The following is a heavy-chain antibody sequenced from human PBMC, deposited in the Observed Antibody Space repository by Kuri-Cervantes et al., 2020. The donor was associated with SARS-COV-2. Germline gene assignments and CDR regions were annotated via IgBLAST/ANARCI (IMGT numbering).Heavy chain of an antibody. Sequence: SCKASGYTFSHYGINWVRQAPGQGLEWVAFIRYDGSNKYYADSVKGRFTISRDNSKNTLYLQMNSLRAEDTAVYYCARGNTAQGYFDYWGQGTLVTVSS. CDR3: ARGNTAQGYFDY. J-gene: IGHJ4*02. V-gene: IGHV3-30*02. CDR2: IRYDGSNK. D-gene: IGHD1/OR15-1a*01. CDR1: GYTFSHYG.